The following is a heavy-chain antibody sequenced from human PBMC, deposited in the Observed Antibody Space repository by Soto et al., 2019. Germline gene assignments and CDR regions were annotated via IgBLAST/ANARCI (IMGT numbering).Heavy chain of an antibody. V-gene: IGHV3-48*02. CDR1: GFTFSSYS. Sequence: GGSLRLSCAASGFTFSSYSMNWVRQAPGKGLEWVSYISGSSSTIYYADSVKGRFTISRDNAKNSLYLQMSSLRDDDTAVFYCASSGVAVTGWPYYGMDVWGQGTTVTVSS. CDR2: ISGSSSTI. D-gene: IGHD6-19*01. J-gene: IGHJ6*02. CDR3: ASSGVAVTGWPYYGMDV.